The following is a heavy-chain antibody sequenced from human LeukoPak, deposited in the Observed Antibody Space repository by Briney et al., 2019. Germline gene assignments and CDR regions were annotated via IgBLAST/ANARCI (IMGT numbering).Heavy chain of an antibody. Sequence: GASVKVSCKASGGTFSSYAIGWVRQAPGQGLEWMGGIIPIFGTANYAQKFQGRVTITADKSTSTAYMELSSLRSEDTAVYYCARKVWDGVVIMNDAFDIWGQGTMVTVSS. CDR3: ARKVWDGVVIMNDAFDI. CDR2: IIPIFGTA. D-gene: IGHD3-3*01. J-gene: IGHJ3*02. V-gene: IGHV1-69*06. CDR1: GGTFSSYA.